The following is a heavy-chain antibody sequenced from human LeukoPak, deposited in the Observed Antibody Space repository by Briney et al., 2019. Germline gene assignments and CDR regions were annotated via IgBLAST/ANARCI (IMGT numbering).Heavy chain of an antibody. Sequence: PSETLSLTCTVSGGSISSSSYYWGWIRQPPGKGLEWIGSTYYSGSTYYNPSLKSRVTISVDTSKNQFSLKLSSVTAADTAVYYCARSYYYGSGSYYNDAFDIWGQGTMVTVSS. CDR3: ARSYYYGSGSYYNDAFDI. CDR2: TYYSGST. J-gene: IGHJ3*02. D-gene: IGHD3-10*01. CDR1: GGSISSSSYY. V-gene: IGHV4-39*01.